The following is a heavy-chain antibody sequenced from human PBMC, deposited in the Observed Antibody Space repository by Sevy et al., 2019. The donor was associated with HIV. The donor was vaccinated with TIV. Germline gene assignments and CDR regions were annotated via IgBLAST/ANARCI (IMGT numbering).Heavy chain of an antibody. CDR3: ARGSYYFDY. J-gene: IGHJ4*02. V-gene: IGHV3-7*01. CDR1: GFTFSAWW. Sequence: GGSLRLSCAASGFTFSAWWMSWVRQAPGKGLEWVANIKQDGSEKDYVHSVKGRFSISRDNAKNSLYLQMNNLRAEDTAVYYCARGSYYFDYWGQGTLVTVSS. CDR2: IKQDGSEK.